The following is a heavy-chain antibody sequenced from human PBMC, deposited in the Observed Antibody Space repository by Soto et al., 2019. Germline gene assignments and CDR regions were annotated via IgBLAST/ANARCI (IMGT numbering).Heavy chain of an antibody. V-gene: IGHV4-30-4*01. CDR3: AKVAQNSNYAFDY. CDR2: IYYSGST. CDR1: GGSISSGDYY. D-gene: IGHD4-4*01. J-gene: IGHJ4*02. Sequence: QVQLQESGPGLVKPSQTLSLTCTVSGGSISSGDYYWSWIRQPPGKGLEWIGYIYYSGSTYYNPSLKSRVTLSVDTSKNQFSLKLSSVTAADTAVYYCAKVAQNSNYAFDYWCQGTLVTVSS.